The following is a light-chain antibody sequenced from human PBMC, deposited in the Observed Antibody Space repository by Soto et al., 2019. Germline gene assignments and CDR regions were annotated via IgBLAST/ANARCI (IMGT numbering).Light chain of an antibody. Sequence: DIQMTQSPSSVSASVGDRDTITCRASQGISSWLDWYQQKPGKAPKVLIYSASSLQSGVPSRFSGSGSGTDFTLTISSLQPEDFATYYCQQSNSFPWTFGQGTKVEIK. J-gene: IGKJ1*01. V-gene: IGKV1-12*01. CDR3: QQSNSFPWT. CDR1: QGISSW. CDR2: SAS.